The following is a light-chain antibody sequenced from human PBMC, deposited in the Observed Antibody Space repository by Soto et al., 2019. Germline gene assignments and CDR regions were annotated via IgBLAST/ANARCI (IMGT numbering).Light chain of an antibody. J-gene: IGKJ1*01. CDR2: GAS. V-gene: IGKV3-15*01. Sequence: EIVMTQSPATLSVSPGERATVSCRASQSVSSNLAWYQQKPGQAPRLLIYGASTRATGIPARFSGSGFGTVFILTISSLQSEDFAVYYCQQYNTWLWTFGQGTKVEI. CDR3: QQYNTWLWT. CDR1: QSVSSN.